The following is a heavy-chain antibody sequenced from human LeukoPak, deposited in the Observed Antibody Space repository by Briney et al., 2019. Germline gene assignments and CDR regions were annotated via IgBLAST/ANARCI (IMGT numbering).Heavy chain of an antibody. J-gene: IGHJ6*04. CDR1: GLTFCSYG. D-gene: IGHD6-19*01. CDR3: AKGIRQWLPQYFFRDYYYYYRMDV. Sequence: GGSLRLSCAASGLTFCSYGMLRVRQAPGNGREWLAVISDDISNTYYAVSVKCRFTISRDNSKNTLYLQMNRLRAQDTAVYYCAKGIRQWLPQYFFRDYYYYYRMDVWGEGPTVSVSS. CDR2: ISDDISNT. V-gene: IGHV3-30*18.